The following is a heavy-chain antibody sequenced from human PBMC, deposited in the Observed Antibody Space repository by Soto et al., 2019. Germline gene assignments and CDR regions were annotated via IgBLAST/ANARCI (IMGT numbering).Heavy chain of an antibody. J-gene: IGHJ6*02. V-gene: IGHV3-30*03. Sequence: QVQLVESGGGVVQPGRSLRLSCAASGFTFSSYGMHWFRQAPGKGLEWVAVISYDGSNKYYADSVKGRFTISRDNSKDTLYLQMNSLRAEDTAVYYCATRDVTTSYGMDVWGQGTTVTVSS. CDR1: GFTFSSYG. D-gene: IGHD4-4*01. CDR2: ISYDGSNK. CDR3: ATRDVTTSYGMDV.